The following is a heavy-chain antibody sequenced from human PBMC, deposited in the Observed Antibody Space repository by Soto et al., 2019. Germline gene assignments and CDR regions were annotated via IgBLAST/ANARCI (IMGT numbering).Heavy chain of an antibody. CDR1: GFSLSTSGVG. CDR3: AHRRSDSSGYDY. V-gene: IGHV2-5*02. D-gene: IGHD3-22*01. CDR2: IYWDDDK. Sequence: QITLKESGPTLVKPTQTLTLTCTFSGFSLSTSGVGVGWIRQPPGKALEWLALIYWDDDKRYSPSLKCRLTITKDTSKNQVVLTMTNMDPLDTATYYCAHRRSDSSGYDYWGQGTLVTVSS. J-gene: IGHJ4*02.